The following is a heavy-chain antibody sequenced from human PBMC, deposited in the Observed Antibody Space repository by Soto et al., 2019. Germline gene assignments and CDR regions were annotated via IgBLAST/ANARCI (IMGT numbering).Heavy chain of an antibody. CDR3: ARVDGDNAFDI. D-gene: IGHD2-21*02. CDR2: IYHSGTT. V-gene: IGHV4-4*02. Sequence: QVQLQESGPGLVKPSGTLSLTCAVSGTSIINNNWWTWVRQPPGKGLEWIGEIYHSGTTNYNSSLKSRVTFSTDKSKNQVSLNLNSVTGADTAVYYCARVDGDNAFDIWGQGTLVIVSS. CDR1: GTSIINNNW. J-gene: IGHJ3*02.